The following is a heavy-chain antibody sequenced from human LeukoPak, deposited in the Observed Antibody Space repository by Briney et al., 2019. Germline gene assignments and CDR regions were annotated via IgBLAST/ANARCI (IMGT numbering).Heavy chain of an antibody. Sequence: GGSLRLSYVASGFTFSNYDMHWVRQPTGKGLEWVSAIGAAGDTYYADSVKGRFTLSRENAKNSLFLQMHSLRAGDTAVYYCARAGAAGTVYWYFGLWGRGTLVTVSS. CDR3: ARAGAAGTVYWYFGL. CDR1: GFTFSNYD. V-gene: IGHV3-13*04. CDR2: IGAAGDT. J-gene: IGHJ2*01. D-gene: IGHD6-13*01.